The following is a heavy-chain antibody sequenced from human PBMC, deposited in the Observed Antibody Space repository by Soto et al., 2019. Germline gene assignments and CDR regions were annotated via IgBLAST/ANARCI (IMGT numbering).Heavy chain of an antibody. D-gene: IGHD1-7*01. CDR2: INPNSDGT. V-gene: IGHV1-2*04. J-gene: IGHJ6*02. CDR1: GYTLTGYY. CDR3: VRGGGRITGTRFYYYYGMDV. Sequence: ASVKVSCKASGYTLTGYYPHWVRKATGQGPECMGWINPNSDGTNYAQKFQGWVTMTRDTSISTAYMELSRLRSDDTAVYYCVRGGGRITGTRFYYYYGMDVWGQGTTVTVSS.